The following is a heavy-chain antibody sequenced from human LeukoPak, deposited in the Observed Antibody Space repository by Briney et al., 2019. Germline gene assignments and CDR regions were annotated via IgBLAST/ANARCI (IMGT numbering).Heavy chain of an antibody. Sequence: PGGSLRLSCAASGFTFSSYSMNWVRQAPGKGLEWVSSISSSSSYIYYADSVKGRFTISRDNARNMLYLQMSSLRAGDTAVYYCAKREAEESGPIDCWGQGTQVTVSS. J-gene: IGHJ4*02. CDR3: AKREAEESGPIDC. D-gene: IGHD5-12*01. V-gene: IGHV3-21*04. CDR1: GFTFSSYS. CDR2: ISSSSSYI.